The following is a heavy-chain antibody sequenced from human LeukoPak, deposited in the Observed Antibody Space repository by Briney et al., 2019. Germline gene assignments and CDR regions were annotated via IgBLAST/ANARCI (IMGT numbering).Heavy chain of an antibody. Sequence: SETLSLTWAVYGGSFSGYYWSWIRQPPGKGLEWIGEINHSGSTNYNPSLKSRVTISVDTSKNQFSLKLSSVTAADRAVYYCARRRRIAVAGPFDYWGQGTLVTVSS. CDR3: ARRRRIAVAGPFDY. J-gene: IGHJ4*02. CDR2: INHSGST. D-gene: IGHD6-19*01. CDR1: GGSFSGYY. V-gene: IGHV4-34*01.